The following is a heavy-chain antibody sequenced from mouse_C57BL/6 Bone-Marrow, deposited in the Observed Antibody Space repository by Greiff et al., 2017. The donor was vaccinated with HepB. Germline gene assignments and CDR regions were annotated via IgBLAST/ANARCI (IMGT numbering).Heavy chain of an antibody. V-gene: IGHV14-4*01. CDR2: IDPENGDT. Sequence: EVQLQQSGAELVRPGASVKLSCTASGFNIKDDYMHWVKQRPEQGLEWIGWIDPENGDTEYASKFQGKATITADTSSNTAYLQLSSLTSEDTAVYYCTTYYPDYFDYWGQGTTLTVSS. J-gene: IGHJ2*01. CDR3: TTYYPDYFDY. D-gene: IGHD1-1*01. CDR1: GFNIKDDY.